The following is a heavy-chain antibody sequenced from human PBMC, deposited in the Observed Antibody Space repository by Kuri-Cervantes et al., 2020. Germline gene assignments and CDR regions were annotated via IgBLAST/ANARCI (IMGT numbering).Heavy chain of an antibody. V-gene: IGHV4-61*01. D-gene: IGHD6-13*01. CDR2: IYYSGST. CDR3: ARVRAAAGKQFDY. CDR1: GGSVSSGSYY. Sequence: SETLSLTCTVSGGSVSSGSYYWSWIRQPPGKGLEWIGYIYYSGSTHYNPSLKSRVTISVDTSKSQFSLKLSSVTAADTAVYYCARVRAAAGKQFDYWGQGTLVTVSS. J-gene: IGHJ4*02.